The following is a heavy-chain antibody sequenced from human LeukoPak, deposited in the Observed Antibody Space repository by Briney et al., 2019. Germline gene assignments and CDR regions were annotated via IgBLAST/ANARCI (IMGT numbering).Heavy chain of an antibody. CDR2: ISGDSYNK. CDR3: AIAYESGSFYRAFAY. D-gene: IGHD3-10*01. J-gene: IGHJ4*02. CDR1: GFNVAAYA. V-gene: IGHV3-43*02. Sequence: GGSLRLSCAASGFNVAAYAMYWVRQPPGKSLEWVSLISGDSYNKYSAASVKGRFAISRDNSKNSLYLQMNSLTTEDTALYYCAIAYESGSFYRAFAYWGQGALVTVSS.